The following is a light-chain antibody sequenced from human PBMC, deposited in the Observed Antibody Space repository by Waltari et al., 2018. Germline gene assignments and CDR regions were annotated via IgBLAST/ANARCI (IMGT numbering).Light chain of an antibody. CDR2: SPS. CDR3: LLYYGGAQPHVV. CDR1: TGAVTSGYY. V-gene: IGLV7-43*01. Sequence: QTVVTQEPSLTVSPGGTVTLTCASSTGAVTSGYYPNWFQQKPGQAPRRRIYSPSNKHSGSPARFSGSLLGGKAALTRAGVQPEGEAEYYCLLYYGGAQPHVVFGGGTKLTVL. J-gene: IGLJ2*01.